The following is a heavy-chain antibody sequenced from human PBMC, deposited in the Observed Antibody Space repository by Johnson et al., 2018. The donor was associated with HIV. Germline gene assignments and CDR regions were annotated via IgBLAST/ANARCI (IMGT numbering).Heavy chain of an antibody. Sequence: VQLVESGGGLVQPGRSLRLSCAASGFTFDDYGMTWVRQAPGKGLEWVSVIYDGDTTYSTDSVKGRFTISRDDSNNTLYLQMNSLRPDESAVYYCARDRWLGDAFDIWGQGTMVTVSS. CDR1: GFTFDDYG. CDR3: ARDRWLGDAFDI. V-gene: IGHV3-66*02. J-gene: IGHJ3*02. CDR2: IYDGDTT. D-gene: IGHD6-19*01.